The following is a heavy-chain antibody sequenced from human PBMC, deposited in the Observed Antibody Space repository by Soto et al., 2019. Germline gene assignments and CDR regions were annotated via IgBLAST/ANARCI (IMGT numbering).Heavy chain of an antibody. V-gene: IGHV1-3*01. D-gene: IGHD6-19*01. CDR1: GYTFTNYG. J-gene: IGHJ2*01. CDR3: ARSGYSSGWYHWYFDF. Sequence: QVQLVQSGAEVKKPGASVKVSCKASGYTFTNYGIHWVRQAPGQRLEWMGWINAGNGNTKYSQKFQGRGTITRDTAGSTADMERSSLRSEDTAVYYCARSGYSSGWYHWYFDFWGRGTLVTVSS. CDR2: INAGNGNT.